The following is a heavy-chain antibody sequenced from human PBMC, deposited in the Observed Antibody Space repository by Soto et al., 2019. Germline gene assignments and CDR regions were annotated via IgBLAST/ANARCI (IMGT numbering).Heavy chain of an antibody. J-gene: IGHJ4*02. Sequence: SETLSLTCTVSGGSISSGGYYWSWIRQHPGKGLEWIGYIYYSGSTYYNPSLKSRVTISVDTSKNQFSLKLSSVTAADTAVYYCARGGRITMVRGVIIRGSSDYWGQGTLVTVSS. CDR2: IYYSGST. CDR3: ARGGRITMVRGVIIRGSSDY. CDR1: GGSISSGGYY. D-gene: IGHD3-10*01. V-gene: IGHV4-31*03.